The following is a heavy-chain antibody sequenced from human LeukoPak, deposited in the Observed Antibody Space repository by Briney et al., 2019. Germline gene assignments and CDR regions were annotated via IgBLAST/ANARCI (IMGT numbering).Heavy chain of an antibody. V-gene: IGHV1-69*13. D-gene: IGHD2-2*01. CDR2: IIPIFGTA. J-gene: IGHJ3*02. CDR3: ARDQPGSLLGYCSSTSCSYDAFDI. CDR1: GGTFSSYA. Sequence: SVKVSCKASGGTFSSYAISWVRQAPGQGLEWMGGIIPIFGTANYAQKFQGRVTITADESTSTAYMELSSLRSEDTAVYYCARDQPGSLLGYCSSTSCSYDAFDIWGQGTMVTVSS.